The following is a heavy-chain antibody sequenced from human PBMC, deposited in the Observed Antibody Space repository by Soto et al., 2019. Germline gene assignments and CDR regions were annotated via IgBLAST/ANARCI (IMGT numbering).Heavy chain of an antibody. CDR1: GFTFSSYG. CDR2: ISYDGSEK. Sequence: SGFTFSSYGMHWVRQAPGKGLEWVAVISYDGSEKDYVDSLKGRFTISRDNAKNSVYLQLSSLRAEDTGVYYCARIGYSSSSFDYWGQGTLVTV. D-gene: IGHD6-13*01. J-gene: IGHJ4*02. V-gene: IGHV3-33*05. CDR3: ARIGYSSSSFDY.